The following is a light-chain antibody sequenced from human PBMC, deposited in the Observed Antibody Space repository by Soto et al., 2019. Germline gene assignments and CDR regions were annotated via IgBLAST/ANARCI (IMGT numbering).Light chain of an antibody. J-gene: IGKJ4*01. Sequence: DIVLTQSPGTLSLSPGESVTLSCRASQSVSSSHLAWYQQKPGQAPRLFIYGASRRATGIPDRFSGSGSGTDFTLTISRLQPEDFAVYSCQHCGNSLTFGGGTKVEIK. CDR2: GAS. CDR3: QHCGNSLT. V-gene: IGKV3-20*01. CDR1: QSVSSSH.